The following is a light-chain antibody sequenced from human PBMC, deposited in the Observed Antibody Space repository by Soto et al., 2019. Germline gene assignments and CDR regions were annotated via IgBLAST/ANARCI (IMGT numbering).Light chain of an antibody. Sequence: EVVLTQSPATLSLSPGERATLSCRASQSVYSYLAWYQQKPGQAPRLLIYDASNRATGIPARFVGSGSGTDFTLTISGLEPEDFAVYYCQQRKFWPPITFGQGTRLEMK. J-gene: IGKJ5*01. V-gene: IGKV3-11*01. CDR2: DAS. CDR1: QSVYSY. CDR3: QQRKFWPPIT.